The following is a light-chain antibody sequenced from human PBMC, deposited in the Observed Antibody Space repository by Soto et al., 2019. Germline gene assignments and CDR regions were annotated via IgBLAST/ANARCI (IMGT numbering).Light chain of an antibody. J-gene: IGKJ3*01. V-gene: IGKV1-39*01. Sequence: DIQMTQSPSSLSASLGDRVTITCRASQSIKTYLNWYQHKPGKAPNLLIYGASSLQSGVPSRFSGSGSGTGFTLTINTLEPEDFATYYCQQSYILPFTFGPGTKVAIK. CDR2: GAS. CDR3: QQSYILPFT. CDR1: QSIKTY.